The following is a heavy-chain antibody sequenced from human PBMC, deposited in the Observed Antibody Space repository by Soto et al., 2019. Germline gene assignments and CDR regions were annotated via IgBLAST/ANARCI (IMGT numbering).Heavy chain of an antibody. CDR1: GFALSTYG. J-gene: IGHJ6*02. Sequence: EVQLLESGGGLVQPGGSLRLSCAASGFALSTYGMTWVRQAPGKGLEWVSAITGTGGNTYYVDSVKGRFTSSRDNSKNMLYLQVNSLRVEDTAVYYCSRIRGYWYGLDVWCQGTTVTVSS. V-gene: IGHV3-23*01. CDR2: ITGTGGNT. CDR3: SRIRGYWYGLDV.